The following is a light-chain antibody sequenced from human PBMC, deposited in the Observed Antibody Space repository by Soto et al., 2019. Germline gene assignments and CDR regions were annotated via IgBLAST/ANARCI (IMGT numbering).Light chain of an antibody. V-gene: IGKV3-11*01. CDR1: QYINTR. CDR3: HQRQSWPRT. J-gene: IGKJ1*01. CDR2: QTS. Sequence: VLTQSPATMSSDPGERVTFFCRASQYINTRLAWYQHRPGQAPRLLIYQTSLRAAGIPARFSASGSGTDFTLTISDVQPEDFALYYCHQRQSWPRTFGQGTKVDIK.